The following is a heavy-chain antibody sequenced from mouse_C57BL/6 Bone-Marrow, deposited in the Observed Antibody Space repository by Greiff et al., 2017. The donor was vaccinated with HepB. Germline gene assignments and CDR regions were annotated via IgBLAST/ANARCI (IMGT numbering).Heavy chain of an antibody. Sequence: EVMLVESGGDLVKPGGSLKLSCAASGFTFSSYGMSWVRQTPDKRLEWVATISSGGSYTYYPDSVKGRFTISRDNAKNTLYLQMSSLKSEDTAMYYCARRQLSPFAYWGQGTLVTVSA. V-gene: IGHV5-6*02. J-gene: IGHJ3*01. CDR1: GFTFSSYG. CDR2: ISSGGSYT. D-gene: IGHD3-2*02. CDR3: ARRQLSPFAY.